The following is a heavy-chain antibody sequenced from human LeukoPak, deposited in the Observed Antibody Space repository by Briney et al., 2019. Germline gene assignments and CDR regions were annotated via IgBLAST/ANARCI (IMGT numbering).Heavy chain of an antibody. D-gene: IGHD5-12*01. CDR1: GYTLTNYG. V-gene: IGHV1-18*01. J-gene: IGHJ6*03. Sequence: RASVKVSCKASGYTLTNYGISWVRQAPGQGLEWMGWISAYNGNTNYAQKLQGRVTMTTDTSTSTAYMELRSLRSDDTAVYYCARPQVGQGGSGYLYYYYYMDVWGKGTTVTVSS. CDR3: ARPQVGQGGSGYLYYYYYMDV. CDR2: ISAYNGNT.